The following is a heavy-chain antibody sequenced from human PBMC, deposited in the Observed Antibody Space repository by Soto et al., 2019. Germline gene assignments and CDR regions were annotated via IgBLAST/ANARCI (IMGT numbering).Heavy chain of an antibody. CDR3: AREPYSSGRYDYYYYGMDV. CDR1: GDSVSSNSAA. CDR2: TYYRSKWYN. Sequence: SQTLSLTCAISGDSVSSNSAAWNWIRHSPSRGLEWLGRTYYRSKWYNDYAVSVKSRITINPDTSKNQFSLQLNSVTPEDTAVYYCAREPYSSGRYDYYYYGMDVWGQGTTVTVSS. J-gene: IGHJ6*02. V-gene: IGHV6-1*01. D-gene: IGHD6-19*01.